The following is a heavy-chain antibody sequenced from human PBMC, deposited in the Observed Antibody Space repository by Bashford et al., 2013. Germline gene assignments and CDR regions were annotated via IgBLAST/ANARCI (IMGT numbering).Heavy chain of an antibody. D-gene: IGHD1-26*01. Sequence: SSETLSLTCAVYGGSFSGYYWSWIRQPPGKGLEWVSAISGSGGSTYYADSVKGRFTLSRDNSKDTLYLQMNSLRAEDTAAYYCARGPTTSRRAYMDVWGKGTTVTVSS. CDR1: GGSFSGYY. CDR3: ARGPTTSRRAYMDV. V-gene: IGHV3-23*01. J-gene: IGHJ6*03. CDR2: ISGSGGST.